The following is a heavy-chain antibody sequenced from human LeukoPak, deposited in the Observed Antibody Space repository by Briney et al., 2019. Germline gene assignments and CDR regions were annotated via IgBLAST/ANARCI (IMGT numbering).Heavy chain of an antibody. Sequence: PGRSLRLSCAASGITFSSYAMSWVRQAPGKGLEWVSAISGSGGSTYYADSVKGRFTISRDNSKNTLYLQMNSLRAEDTAVYYCAKDTYYYGSGTYCGQGTLVTVSS. CDR1: GITFSSYA. D-gene: IGHD3-10*01. CDR2: ISGSGGST. V-gene: IGHV3-23*01. J-gene: IGHJ4*02. CDR3: AKDTYYYGSGTY.